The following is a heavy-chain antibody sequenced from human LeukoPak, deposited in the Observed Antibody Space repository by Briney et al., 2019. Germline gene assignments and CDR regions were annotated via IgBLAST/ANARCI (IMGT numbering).Heavy chain of an antibody. D-gene: IGHD3-22*01. CDR2: ISAYNGHT. Sequence: ASVKVSCKASGYTFTSYGIGWVRQAPGQGLEWMGWISAYNGHTNYAQKFQGRVTMTTETSTTTAYMELRSLTSDDTAVYYCARGNHYYDSSAYLAWESFQHWGQGTLVTVSS. CDR1: GYTFTSYG. V-gene: IGHV1-18*01. CDR3: ARGNHYYDSSAYLAWESFQH. J-gene: IGHJ1*01.